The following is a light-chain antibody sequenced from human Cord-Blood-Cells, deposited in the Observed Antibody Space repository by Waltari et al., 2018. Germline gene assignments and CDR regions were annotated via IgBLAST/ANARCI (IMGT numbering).Light chain of an antibody. V-gene: IGLV1-40*01. CDR2: GNS. Sequence: QSVLTQPPSVSGAPGPRVTIPCTGSRSNIWAGYDVHWYQQLPGTAPKLLIYGNSNRPSGVPDRFSGSKSGTSASLAITGLQAEDEADYYCQSYDSSLSGSRVFGTGTKVTVL. CDR1: RSNIWAGYD. CDR3: QSYDSSLSGSRV. J-gene: IGLJ1*01.